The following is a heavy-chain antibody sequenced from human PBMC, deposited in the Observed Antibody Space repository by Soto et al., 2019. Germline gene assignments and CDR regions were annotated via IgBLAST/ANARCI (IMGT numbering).Heavy chain of an antibody. CDR3: AKGGIVGASKNFNYCDY. J-gene: IGHJ4*02. D-gene: IGHD1-26*01. CDR1: GFTFSSYG. CDR2: VSYDGSNK. V-gene: IGHV3-30*18. Sequence: QVQLVESGGGVVQPGRSLRLSCAASGFTFSSYGMHWVRQAPGKGLEWVAVVSYDGSNKYYADSVKGRFTISRDNSKNTLYLQMNSLRAEDTAVYYCAKGGIVGASKNFNYCDYWVQGTLVTVSS.